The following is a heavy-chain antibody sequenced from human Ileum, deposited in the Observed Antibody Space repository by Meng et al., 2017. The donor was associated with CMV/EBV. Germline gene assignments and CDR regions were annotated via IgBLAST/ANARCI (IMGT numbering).Heavy chain of an antibody. CDR2: IISDESTT. D-gene: IGHD2-8*01. CDR1: GLTFSRYW. Sequence: GGALLLYCAASGLTFSRYWMHWVRQVPGKGLVSVSRIISDESTTIYADSVEGRFTISRDNAKNTLYLQMNSLRAEDTAVYYCPTGLMSSFEIWGQGTMVTVSS. J-gene: IGHJ3*02. CDR3: PTGLMSSFEI. V-gene: IGHV3-74*01.